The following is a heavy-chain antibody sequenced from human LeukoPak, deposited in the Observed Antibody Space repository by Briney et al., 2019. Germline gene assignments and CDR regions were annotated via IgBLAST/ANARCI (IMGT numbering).Heavy chain of an antibody. Sequence: GGSLRLSCAASGFTFSSYAMSWVRQAPGKGLEWVSAISGSGGRTYYADSVKGRLTSSRDNSKNTLYLQMNSLRAEDSAVYYCAKDQVDIVVLDPWGQGTLVTVSS. D-gene: IGHD2-15*01. V-gene: IGHV3-23*01. CDR3: AKDQVDIVVLDP. CDR1: GFTFSSYA. CDR2: ISGSGGRT. J-gene: IGHJ5*02.